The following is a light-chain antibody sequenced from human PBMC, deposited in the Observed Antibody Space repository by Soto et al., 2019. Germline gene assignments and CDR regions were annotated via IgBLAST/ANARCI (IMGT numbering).Light chain of an antibody. V-gene: IGKV3-15*01. J-gene: IGKJ2*01. CDR2: GAS. CDR1: QSVSSK. CDR3: QQYKNWPLT. Sequence: EIVMTQSPVTLSVSPGERATLSCRASQSVSSKLAWYQPKPGQAPRLLIYGASTRATGIPARFSGSGSGTECNLSISSLQSEGLGVCYCQQYKNWPLTFGKGTKLEIK.